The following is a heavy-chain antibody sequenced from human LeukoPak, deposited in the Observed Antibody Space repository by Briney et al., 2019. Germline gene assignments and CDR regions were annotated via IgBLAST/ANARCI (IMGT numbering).Heavy chain of an antibody. V-gene: IGHV3-11*04. J-gene: IGHJ4*02. Sequence: GGSLRLSCAASGFTFSDYYMSWIRQAPGKGLEWVSYISSSGSTIYYADSVKGRFTISRDNAKNSLYLQMNSLRAEDTAVYYCARCSSKMVELLTFYWGQGTLVTVSS. CDR3: ARCSSKMVELLTFY. D-gene: IGHD2-15*01. CDR1: GFTFSDYY. CDR2: ISSSGSTI.